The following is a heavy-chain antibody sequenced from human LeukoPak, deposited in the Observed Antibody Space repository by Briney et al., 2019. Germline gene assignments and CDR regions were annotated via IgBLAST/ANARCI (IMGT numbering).Heavy chain of an antibody. J-gene: IGHJ3*02. Sequence: GESLKISCQGSGYSFTNYWIGWVRQMPGKGLGWMGIIYHGDSDTRYSPPFQGQVTISADKSISTAYLQWSSLKASDTAMYYCARQFRGVVTAILPDAFDIWGQGTMVTVSS. CDR2: IYHGDSDT. CDR1: GYSFTNYW. V-gene: IGHV5-51*01. CDR3: ARQFRGVVTAILPDAFDI. D-gene: IGHD2-21*02.